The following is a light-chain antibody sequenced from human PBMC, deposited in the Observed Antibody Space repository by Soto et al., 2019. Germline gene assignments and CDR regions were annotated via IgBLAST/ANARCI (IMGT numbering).Light chain of an antibody. CDR3: QQYGSSPRT. J-gene: IGKJ1*01. V-gene: IGKV3-20*01. CDR1: PSVSSSY. CDR2: GAS. Sequence: ELVLTQSPGTLSLSPGERATLSCRASPSVSSSYVAWYQQKPGQAPRLLVYGASSRATGIPDRFSGSWSGTSFTLTINRLAPDDFAVYYCQQYGSSPRTFGQGTKVEIK.